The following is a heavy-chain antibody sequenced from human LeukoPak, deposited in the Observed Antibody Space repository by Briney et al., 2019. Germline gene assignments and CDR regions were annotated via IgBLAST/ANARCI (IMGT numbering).Heavy chain of an antibody. CDR1: GFTFSSHW. J-gene: IGHJ5*01. CDR3: ARGSHHFDS. CDR2: INSDESDT. V-gene: IGHV3-74*01. Sequence: GRSLRVSCAASGFTFSSHWMQWVRQVPGKGLVWVSRINSDESDTNYADSVKGRFTISRDNAKNTVYLQMNSLRVEDTAVYYCARGSHHFDSWGQGTLVTVSS.